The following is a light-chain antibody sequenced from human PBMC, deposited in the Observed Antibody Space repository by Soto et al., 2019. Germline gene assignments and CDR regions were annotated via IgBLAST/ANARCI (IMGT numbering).Light chain of an antibody. Sequence: QSVLTQPPSASGTPGQRVTISCSGATSNIGSNYVYWYQHLPGTAPKLLIYTDNERPSGVPDRCSGSKSGTSASLAISGLRSEDESDYYCAAWDYNLRSYWVFGGGTKLTVL. V-gene: IGLV1-47*02. CDR3: AAWDYNLRSYWV. J-gene: IGLJ2*01. CDR2: TDN. CDR1: TSNIGSNY.